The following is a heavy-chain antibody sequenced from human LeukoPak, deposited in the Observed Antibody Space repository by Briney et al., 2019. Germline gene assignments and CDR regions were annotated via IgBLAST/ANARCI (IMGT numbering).Heavy chain of an antibody. Sequence: SETLSLTCAVYGGSFSGYYWSWIRQPPGKGLEWIGEINHSGSTNYNPSLKSRVTISVDTSKNQFSLKLSSVTAADTAVYYCARRYYYDSSGYLGYNWFDPWGQGILVTVSS. V-gene: IGHV4-34*01. D-gene: IGHD3-22*01. CDR2: INHSGST. CDR1: GGSFSGYY. CDR3: ARRYYYDSSGYLGYNWFDP. J-gene: IGHJ5*02.